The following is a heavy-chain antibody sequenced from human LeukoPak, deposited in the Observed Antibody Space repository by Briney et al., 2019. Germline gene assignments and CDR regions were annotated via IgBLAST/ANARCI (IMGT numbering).Heavy chain of an antibody. J-gene: IGHJ4*02. V-gene: IGHV3-30*01. CDR3: AREGLTYYYGSGSYSL. CDR2: ISYDGSNK. D-gene: IGHD3-10*01. CDR1: GFTFSSYA. Sequence: GRSLRRSCAASGFTFSSYAMQWVRQAPGKGLEWVAVISYDGSNKYYADSVTGRFTISRDNSKNALYLQMNSLRAEDTAVYYCAREGLTYYYGSGSYSLWGQGTLVTVSS.